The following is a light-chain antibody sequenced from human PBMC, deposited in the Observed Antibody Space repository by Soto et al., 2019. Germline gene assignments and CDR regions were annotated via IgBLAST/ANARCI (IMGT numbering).Light chain of an antibody. V-gene: IGLV2-14*01. CDR1: SSDVGGYNY. Sequence: QSVLTQPASVSGSPGQSINISCTGTSSDVGGYNYVSWYQQHPGKAPKLMIYEVSNRPSGVSNRFSGSKSGNTASLTISGLQAEDEADYYCSSYTSSSTRVFGGGTKVTGL. CDR3: SSYTSSSTRV. CDR2: EVS. J-gene: IGLJ2*01.